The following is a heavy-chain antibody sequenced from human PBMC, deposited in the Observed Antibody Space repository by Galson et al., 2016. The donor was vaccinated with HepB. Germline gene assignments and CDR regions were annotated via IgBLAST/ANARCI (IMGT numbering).Heavy chain of an antibody. J-gene: IGHJ3*02. CDR1: GDSINSGGYS. D-gene: IGHD4-17*01. Sequence: LSLTCAVSGDSINSGGYSWSWIRQPPGKGLEWIGYLFHSGSTHYNPSLERRVTISVDRSKNQFSLNLTSVTAADTAVYYCARGDYGDYGEGAFDIWGQGTMVTVSS. V-gene: IGHV4-30-2*01. CDR3: ARGDYGDYGEGAFDI. CDR2: LFHSGST.